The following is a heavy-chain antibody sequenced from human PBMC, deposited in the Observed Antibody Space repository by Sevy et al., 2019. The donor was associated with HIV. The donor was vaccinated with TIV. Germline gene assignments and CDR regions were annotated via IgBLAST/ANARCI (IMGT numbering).Heavy chain of an antibody. CDR2: IGTAAGVT. Sequence: GGSLRLSCAASGFTFNTYSLIWVRQTPGKGLEWLSFIGTAAGVTYYADSVKGRFTISRDNAMNSLYLQMNSLRDEDTAVYYCARCPAYYSIDYWGQGTLVTVSS. J-gene: IGHJ4*02. V-gene: IGHV3-48*02. D-gene: IGHD3-16*01. CDR3: ARCPAYYSIDY. CDR1: GFTFNTYS.